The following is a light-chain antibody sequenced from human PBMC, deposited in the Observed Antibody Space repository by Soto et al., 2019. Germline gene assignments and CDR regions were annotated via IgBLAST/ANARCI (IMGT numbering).Light chain of an antibody. CDR2: EVS. V-gene: IGLV2-8*01. Sequence: QSALTQPPSASGSPGQSVTITCSGTSSDVGEENYVSWYQQHPGKVPKLILYEVSKRPSGVPDRFSGSRSGNTASLTVSGLQAEDEADYYCSSFTRSSTYVFGSGTKVTVL. CDR1: SSDVGEENY. J-gene: IGLJ1*01. CDR3: SSFTRSSTYV.